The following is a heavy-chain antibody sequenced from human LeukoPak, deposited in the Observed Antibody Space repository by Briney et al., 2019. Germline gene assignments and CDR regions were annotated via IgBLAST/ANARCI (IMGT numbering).Heavy chain of an antibody. CDR1: GYTFTSYD. CDR3: ARVTAIYCSGGSCYLRY. V-gene: IGHV1-8*01. J-gene: IGHJ4*02. CDR2: MNPNSGNT. D-gene: IGHD2-15*01. Sequence: ASVKVSCKASGYTFTSYDINWVRQATGQGLEWRGWMNPNSGNTGYAQKFQGRVTMTRNTSISTAYMELSSLRSEDTAVYYCARVTAIYCSGGSCYLRYWGQGTLVTVSS.